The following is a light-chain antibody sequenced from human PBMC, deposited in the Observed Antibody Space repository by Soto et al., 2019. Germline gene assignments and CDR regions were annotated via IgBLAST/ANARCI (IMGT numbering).Light chain of an antibody. CDR2: SAS. J-gene: IGKJ5*01. CDR1: QSINNY. V-gene: IGKV1-39*01. Sequence: VKMTLSLSSLSVSMGDRVTITCRASQSINNYLNWYLQTPGQAPKLLIRSASTLQRGVPSRVSGSGSRTEFTLTIADLQPDHFGTYKCKQSLTMPITFG. CDR3: KQSLTMPIT.